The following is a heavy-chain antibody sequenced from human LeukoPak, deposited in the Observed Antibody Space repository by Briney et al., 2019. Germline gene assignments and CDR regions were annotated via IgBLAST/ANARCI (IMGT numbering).Heavy chain of an antibody. CDR3: TGSFGELTFFDY. J-gene: IGHJ4*02. CDR2: ISSSSSYI. D-gene: IGHD3-10*01. V-gene: IGHV3-21*03. CDR1: GFTFSSYS. Sequence: GGSLRLSCAASGFTFSSYSMNWVRQAPGKGLEWVSSISSSSSYIYYADSVKGRFTISRDNAKNSLYLQMNSLKTEDTAVYYCTGSFGELTFFDYWGQGTLVTVSS.